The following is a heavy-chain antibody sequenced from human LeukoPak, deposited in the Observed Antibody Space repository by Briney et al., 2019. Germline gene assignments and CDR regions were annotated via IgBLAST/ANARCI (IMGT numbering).Heavy chain of an antibody. Sequence: GGSLRLPCAASGFTFTTNAMSWVRQAPGKGLEWVSAVSGSGGDTYYAGSVKGRFTISRDNSKNTLYLQMNSLRAEDTAVYFCAKELIIQPTGTVAFDIWGQGTVVTVSS. CDR1: GFTFTTNA. D-gene: IGHD1-1*01. CDR3: AKELIIQPTGTVAFDI. CDR2: VSGSGGDT. V-gene: IGHV3-23*01. J-gene: IGHJ3*02.